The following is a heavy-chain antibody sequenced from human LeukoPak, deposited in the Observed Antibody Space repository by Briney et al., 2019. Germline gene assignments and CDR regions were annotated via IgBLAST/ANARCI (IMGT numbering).Heavy chain of an antibody. CDR1: GGTFSSYA. J-gene: IGHJ5*02. CDR2: IIPIFGTA. CDR3: AIAAYYYDSSGYPYNWFDP. D-gene: IGHD3-22*01. Sequence: ASVKVSCKASGGTFSSYAISWVRQAPGQGLEWMGGIIPIFGTANYAQKFQGRVTITTDESTSTAYMELSSLRSEDTAVYYCAIAAYYYDSSGYPYNWFDPWGQGTLVTVSS. V-gene: IGHV1-69*05.